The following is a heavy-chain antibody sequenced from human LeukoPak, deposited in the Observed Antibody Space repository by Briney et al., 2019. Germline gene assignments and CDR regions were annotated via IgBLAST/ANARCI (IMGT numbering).Heavy chain of an antibody. V-gene: IGHV3-11*01. CDR2: ISSSGSTI. CDR1: GFTFSDYY. CDR3: ASDYCSSTSCYTGYYYYMDV. Sequence: GGSLRLSCAASGFTFSDYYMSWIRQAPGKGLEWVSYISSSGSTIYYADSVKGRFTISRDNAKNSLYLQMNSLRAEDTAVYYCASDYCSSTSCYTGYYYYMDVWGKGTTVTVSS. D-gene: IGHD2-2*02. J-gene: IGHJ6*03.